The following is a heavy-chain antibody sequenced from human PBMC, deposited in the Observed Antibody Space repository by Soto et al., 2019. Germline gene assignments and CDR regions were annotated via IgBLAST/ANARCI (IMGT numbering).Heavy chain of an antibody. CDR3: SLSDRYYGMDV. Sequence: EVQLLESGGGLVQPGGSLRLSCAASGFTFSSYAMSWVRQAPGKGLEWVSSISTSGGSTDYADSVKGRFTISRDNSKNTLYMQMNSLSAEATAVYYCSLSDRYYGMDVWGLGTTVTVSS. V-gene: IGHV3-23*01. CDR1: GFTFSSYA. CDR2: ISTSGGST. J-gene: IGHJ6*02.